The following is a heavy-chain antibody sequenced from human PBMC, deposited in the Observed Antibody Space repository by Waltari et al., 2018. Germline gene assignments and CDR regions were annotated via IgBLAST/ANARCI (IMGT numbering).Heavy chain of an antibody. CDR1: GGSISSHY. Sequence: QVQLQESGPGLVKPSETLSLTCTVSGGSISSHYWSWIRQPPGKGLEWIGYIYYSGSTNYNPSLKSRVTISVDTSKNQFSLKLSSVTAADTAVYYCARDSGDYWGQGTLVTVSS. CDR2: IYYSGST. V-gene: IGHV4-59*11. J-gene: IGHJ4*02. CDR3: ARDSGDY.